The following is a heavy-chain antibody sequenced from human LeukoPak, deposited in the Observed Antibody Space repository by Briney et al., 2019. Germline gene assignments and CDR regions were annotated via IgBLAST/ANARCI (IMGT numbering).Heavy chain of an antibody. V-gene: IGHV3-23*01. Sequence: PGGSLRLSCAASGFTFSSYAMSWVRQARGKGREWVSAISGSGGSTYYADSVKGRFTISRDNSKNTLYLQMNSLRAEDTAVYYCAKDTPVAYYYDSSGYPGDVWGKGTTVTVSS. CDR1: GFTFSSYA. J-gene: IGHJ6*04. D-gene: IGHD3-22*01. CDR2: ISGSGGST. CDR3: AKDTPVAYYYDSSGYPGDV.